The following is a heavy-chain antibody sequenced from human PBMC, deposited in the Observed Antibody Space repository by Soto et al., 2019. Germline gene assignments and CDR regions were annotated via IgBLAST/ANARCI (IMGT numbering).Heavy chain of an antibody. CDR3: ARDSTLRSYGMDV. CDR1: GGSISSYY. CDR2: IYYSGST. D-gene: IGHD2-15*01. Sequence: ETLSLTCTVSGGSISSYYWSWIRQPPGKGLEWIGYIYYSGSTNYNPSLKSRVTISVDTSKNQFSLKLSSVTAADTAVYYCARDSTLRSYGMDVWGQGTTVTVSS. J-gene: IGHJ6*02. V-gene: IGHV4-59*01.